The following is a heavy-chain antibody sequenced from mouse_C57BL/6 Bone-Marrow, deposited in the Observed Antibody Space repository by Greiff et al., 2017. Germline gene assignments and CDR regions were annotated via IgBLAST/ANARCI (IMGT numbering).Heavy chain of an antibody. V-gene: IGHV1-26*01. Sequence: EVKLQQSGPELVKPGASVKISCKASGYTFTDYYMNWVKQSHGKSLEWIGDINPNNGGTSYNQKFKGKATLTVDKSSSTAYMELRSLTSEDSAVYYCARDAYYSNYDWYFDVWGTGTTVTVSS. CDR3: ARDAYYSNYDWYFDV. CDR2: INPNNGGT. D-gene: IGHD2-5*01. J-gene: IGHJ1*03. CDR1: GYTFTDYY.